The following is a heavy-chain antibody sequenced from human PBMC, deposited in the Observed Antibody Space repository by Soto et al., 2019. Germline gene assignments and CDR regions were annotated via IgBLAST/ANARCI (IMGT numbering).Heavy chain of an antibody. CDR3: ARDRCDTTSCYECDY. CDR2: FYYTGGT. V-gene: IGHV4-39*02. CDR1: GASISSSRSY. Sequence: PSETLSLTCTVSGASISSSRSYWGWVRQPPGKGLEWIVSFYYTGGTYSTYYNPSLKSRVTISVDTSKSQFSLNLRSVTAADTAVYYCARDRCDTTSCYECDYWGQGTLVTVSS. D-gene: IGHD2-2*01. J-gene: IGHJ4*02.